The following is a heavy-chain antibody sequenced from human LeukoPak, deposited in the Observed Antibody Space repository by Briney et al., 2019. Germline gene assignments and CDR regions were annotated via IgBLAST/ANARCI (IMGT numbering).Heavy chain of an antibody. V-gene: IGHV3-23*01. CDR2: ISGRTGGT. J-gene: IGHJ4*02. D-gene: IGHD5-12*01. CDR1: GFTFASYA. Sequence: GGSLRLSCAASGFTFASYAMSWVRQAPGKGLEWVSAISGRTGGTYYADSVKGRFTISRDNSKSTLYLQMDSLRAEDTAVYYCAKCGNSGCHLIDYWGQGTLVTVSS. CDR3: AKCGNSGCHLIDY.